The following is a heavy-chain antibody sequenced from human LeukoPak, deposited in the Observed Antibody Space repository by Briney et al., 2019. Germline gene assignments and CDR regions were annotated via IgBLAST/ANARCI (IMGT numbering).Heavy chain of an antibody. D-gene: IGHD3-10*01. CDR3: ARSGTNWFGEVLNWFDP. V-gene: IGHV7-4-1*02. CDR2: INTNTGNP. CDR1: GYTFTGYY. J-gene: IGHJ5*02. Sequence: ASVKVSCKASGYTFTGYYMHWVRQAPGQGLEWMGWINTNTGNPTYAQDFTGRFVFSLDTSVSTAYLQISSLKAEDTGVYYCARSGTNWFGEVLNWFDPWGQGTLVTVSS.